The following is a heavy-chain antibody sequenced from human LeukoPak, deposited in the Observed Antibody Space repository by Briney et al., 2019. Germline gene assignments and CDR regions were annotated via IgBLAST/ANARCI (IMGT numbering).Heavy chain of an antibody. Sequence: GRPLRLSCAASGFTFDDYAMHWVRQAPGKGLEWVSGISWNSVTIVYADSVKGRFTISRDNAKNSLYLQMNSLRAEDMALYYCAKDEFVASDFTGAFDIWGQGTMVTVSS. CDR2: ISWNSVTI. J-gene: IGHJ3*02. V-gene: IGHV3-9*03. CDR3: AKDEFVASDFTGAFDI. D-gene: IGHD2-8*02. CDR1: GFTFDDYA.